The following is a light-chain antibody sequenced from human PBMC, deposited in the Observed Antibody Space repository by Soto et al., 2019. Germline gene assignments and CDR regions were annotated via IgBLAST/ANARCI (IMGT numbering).Light chain of an antibody. V-gene: IGLV7-46*01. CDR1: TGAVTSGHY. Sequence: VLSHERSLSLSPGGVVTLTCGSSTGAVTSGHYPYWFQQKPGQAPRTLIYDTSNKHSWTPARFSGSLLGGKAALTLSGAHPEDDPEYYCLLSYSGARPHVFGTGTKVTVL. J-gene: IGLJ1*01. CDR3: LLSYSGARPHV. CDR2: DTS.